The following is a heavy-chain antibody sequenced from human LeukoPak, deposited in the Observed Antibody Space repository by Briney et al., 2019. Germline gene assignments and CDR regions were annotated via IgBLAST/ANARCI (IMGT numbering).Heavy chain of an antibody. V-gene: IGHV4-30-2*01. D-gene: IGHD3-22*01. CDR2: IYHSGST. J-gene: IGHJ3*02. CDR1: GGSISSGGYS. Sequence: TPSETLSLTCAVSGGSISSGGYSWSWIRQPPGKGLEWIGYIYHSGSTYYNPSLKSRVTISVDRSKNQFSLKLSSVTAADTAVYYCARRRPLPLDYYDSSGYYEPPDAFDIWGQGTMVTVSS. CDR3: ARRRPLPLDYYDSSGYYEPPDAFDI.